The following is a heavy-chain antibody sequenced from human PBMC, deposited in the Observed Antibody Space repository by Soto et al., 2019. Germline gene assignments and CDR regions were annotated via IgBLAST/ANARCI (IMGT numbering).Heavy chain of an antibody. D-gene: IGHD3-16*01. V-gene: IGHV3-7*01. CDR2: INQDGSEK. CDR3: ARFFRLTAVMAEYYYYGLDV. CDR1: GFTSPGYW. J-gene: IGHJ6*02. Sequence: GGSLRLSCSTSGFTSPGYWMTWVRQAPGKGLEWVANINQDGSEKYSVDSVKGRFTIYRDNAKHSLFLQMNSLRADDTATYYCARFFRLTAVMAEYYYYGLDVWGQGTTVTVSS.